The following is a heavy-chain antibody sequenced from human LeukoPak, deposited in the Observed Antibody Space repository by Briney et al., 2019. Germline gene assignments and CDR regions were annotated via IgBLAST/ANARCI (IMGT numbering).Heavy chain of an antibody. CDR1: GFTFDDYA. D-gene: IGHD2-15*01. V-gene: IGHV3-20*04. Sequence: PGGSLRLSCAASGFTFDDYAMNWVRQAPGKGLEWVSGINWNGGSTGYADSVKGRFTISRDNAKNSLYLQMNSLRAEDTALYYCARGYCSGGSCPMDVWGKGTTVTVSS. J-gene: IGHJ6*04. CDR2: INWNGGST. CDR3: ARGYCSGGSCPMDV.